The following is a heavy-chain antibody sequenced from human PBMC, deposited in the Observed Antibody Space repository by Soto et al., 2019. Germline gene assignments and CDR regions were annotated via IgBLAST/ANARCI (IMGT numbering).Heavy chain of an antibody. CDR1: GYTFSNFW. CDR2: IYPGDSET. J-gene: IGHJ4*02. V-gene: IGHV5-51*01. Sequence: PGESLKISCQCSGYTFSNFWIAWVRQLPGKGLEYMGIIYPGDSETRYSPPFHGKVTISADRSIGTAYLQWSSLEASDSAFYFCARSPRSSPYFDYWGQGALVTVS. D-gene: IGHD6-13*01. CDR3: ARSPRSSPYFDY.